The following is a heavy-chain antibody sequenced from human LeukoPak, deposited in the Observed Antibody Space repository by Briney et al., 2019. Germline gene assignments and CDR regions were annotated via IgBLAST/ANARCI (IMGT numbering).Heavy chain of an antibody. CDR1: GGSISSYY. CDR3: ARDVGRVRGLIYFDY. V-gene: IGHV4-59*01. J-gene: IGHJ4*02. CDR2: IYNSGST. Sequence: TSETLSLTCAVSGGSISSYYWSWIRQPPGKGLEWIGYIYNSGSTNYNPSLKSRVTISIDTSKKQFSLKLTSVTAADTAVYYCARDVGRVRGLIYFDYWGQGTLVTVSS. D-gene: IGHD3-10*01.